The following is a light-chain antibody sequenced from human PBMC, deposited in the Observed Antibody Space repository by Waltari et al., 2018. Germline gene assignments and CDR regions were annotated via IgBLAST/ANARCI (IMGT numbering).Light chain of an antibody. J-gene: IGKJ1*01. CDR1: QSVSRA. CDR3: QHYVRLPVT. Sequence: EIVLTQSPGTLSLSPGDRATLSCRASQSVSRALAWYQQKHGQPHRLLIYAACSKATGIRNRFSCSGSGTDFSLTISRLEPEDFAVYYCQHYVRLPVTFGQGTKVEIK. CDR2: AAC. V-gene: IGKV3-20*01.